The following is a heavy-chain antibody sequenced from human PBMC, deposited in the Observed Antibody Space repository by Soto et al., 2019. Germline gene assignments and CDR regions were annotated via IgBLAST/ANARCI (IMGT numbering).Heavy chain of an antibody. CDR2: LSHSGHT. CDR3: VRGRDLVVRLSEVEI. V-gene: IGHV4-39*01. CDR1: GGSISTTSFY. J-gene: IGHJ3*02. D-gene: IGHD3-3*01. Sequence: QLQLLESGPGLVEPSETLSLTCSVSGGSISTTSFYWGWIRQPPGKALQWIGTLSHSGHTYSSPSLQSRVTMSVDTARSEFYLTFRAVTAADTAVYYCVRGRDLVVRLSEVEIWGQGTVFNVSS.